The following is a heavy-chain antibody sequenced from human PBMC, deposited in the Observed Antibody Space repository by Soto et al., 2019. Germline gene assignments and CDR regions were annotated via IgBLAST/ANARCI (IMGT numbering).Heavy chain of an antibody. CDR2: ILHDGNNK. D-gene: IGHD1-26*01. Sequence: QVQLVESGGGVVQPGRSLRLSCAASGFTFSIYIMHWVRQAPGKGLEWVAIILHDGNNKYYADSVKGLFTISRDNSKNTLYLQMNRLRTEDTAIYYWARDDEGGSSCDLGYWGQRTMVTVSS. CDR1: GFTFSIYI. J-gene: IGHJ4*02. V-gene: IGHV3-30-3*01. CDR3: ARDDEGGSSCDLGY.